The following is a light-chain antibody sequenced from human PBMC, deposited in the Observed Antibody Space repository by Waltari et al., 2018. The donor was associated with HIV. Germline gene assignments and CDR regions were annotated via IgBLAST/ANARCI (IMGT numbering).Light chain of an antibody. J-gene: IGLJ1*01. V-gene: IGLV1-51*01. Sequence: QSVLTQPPSVSAAPGQKVTISCSGSTPNIGNNFVSWYQQLPRTAPKLLIYDNYKRPAGIPDRFSGSKSGTSATLGITGLQTGDEADYYCGTWDSRLGAYVFATGTKVTVL. CDR1: TPNIGNNF. CDR3: GTWDSRLGAYV. CDR2: DNY.